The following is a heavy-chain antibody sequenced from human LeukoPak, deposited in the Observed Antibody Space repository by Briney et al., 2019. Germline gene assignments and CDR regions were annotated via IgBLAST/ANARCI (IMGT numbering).Heavy chain of an antibody. J-gene: IGHJ6*02. V-gene: IGHV3-30*18. Sequence: PGGSLRLSCAASGFTFSSYGMHWVSQAPGKGLDWVAVISYDGSSKYYADSVKGRFTISSDNSKNTLYLQMNSLRAEDTAVYYCAKEHIVVVPAAIPTPHPIYYYYGMDVWGQGTTVTVSS. CDR1: GFTFSSYG. CDR2: ISYDGSSK. D-gene: IGHD2-2*02. CDR3: AKEHIVVVPAAIPTPHPIYYYYGMDV.